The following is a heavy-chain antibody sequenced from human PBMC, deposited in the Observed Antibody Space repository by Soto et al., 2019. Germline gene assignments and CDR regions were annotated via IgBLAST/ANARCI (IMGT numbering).Heavy chain of an antibody. CDR1: GFTFSSYS. V-gene: IGHV3-21*01. Sequence: GGSLRLSCGASGFTFSSYSMNWVRQAPGKGLEWVSSISSSSSYIYYADSVKGRFTISRDNAKNSLYLQMNSLRAEDTAVYYCARHDYGDYSGYFQHWGQGTLVTVSS. J-gene: IGHJ1*01. CDR3: ARHDYGDYSGYFQH. CDR2: ISSSSSYI. D-gene: IGHD4-17*01.